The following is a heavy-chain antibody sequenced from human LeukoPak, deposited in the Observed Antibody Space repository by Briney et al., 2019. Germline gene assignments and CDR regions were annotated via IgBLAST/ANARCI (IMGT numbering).Heavy chain of an antibody. V-gene: IGHV4-34*01. D-gene: IGHD6-6*01. Sequence: SETLSLTCAVYGGPFSGYYWSWIRQPPGKGLEWIGEINHSGSTNYNPSLKSRVTISVDTSKNQFSLKLSSVTAADTAVYYCARGPNSSSFDYWGQGTLVTVSS. J-gene: IGHJ4*02. CDR3: ARGPNSSSFDY. CDR1: GGPFSGYY. CDR2: INHSGST.